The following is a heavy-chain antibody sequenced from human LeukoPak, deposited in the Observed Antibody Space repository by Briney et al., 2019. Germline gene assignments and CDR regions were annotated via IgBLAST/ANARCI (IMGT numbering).Heavy chain of an antibody. CDR3: ARRRVLGFTSYFDY. D-gene: IGHD5-12*01. CDR1: GYRFTSYW. CDR2: IYPGDSDT. J-gene: IGHJ4*02. Sequence: GESLQISCKGSGYRFTSYWIGWVRQMPGKGLDGMGIIYPGDSDTRYSPSFQGQVTISADKSISTAYLQWSSLKASDTAMYYCARRRVLGFTSYFDYWGQGTLVTVSS. V-gene: IGHV5-51*01.